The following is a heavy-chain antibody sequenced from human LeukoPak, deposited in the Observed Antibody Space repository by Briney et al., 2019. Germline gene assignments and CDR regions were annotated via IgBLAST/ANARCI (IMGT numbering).Heavy chain of an antibody. Sequence: LSLTCTVSGGSISSSSYYWGWIRQPPGNGLEWVSYISSSGSTIYYADSVKGRFTISRDNAKNSLYLQMNSLRAEDTAVYYCAREAGLYYYYMDVWGKGTTVTISS. J-gene: IGHJ6*03. V-gene: IGHV3-11*04. D-gene: IGHD6-19*01. CDR2: ISSSGSTI. CDR3: AREAGLYYYYMDV. CDR1: GGSISSSSYY.